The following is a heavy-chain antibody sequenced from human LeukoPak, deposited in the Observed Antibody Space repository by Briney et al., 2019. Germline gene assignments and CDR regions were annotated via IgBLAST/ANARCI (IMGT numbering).Heavy chain of an antibody. J-gene: IGHJ4*02. Sequence: PGGSLRLSCVAAGFTLSRYWMRWVRQAPGKGLEWGGVISDDGRSKDYADSGKGRFTISRDNSKDTLYLQMNGLRDEDTAVYYCAKRPSDYGDYVSYFDFWGQGTLVTVSS. D-gene: IGHD4-17*01. CDR1: GFTLSRYW. CDR2: ISDDGRSK. CDR3: AKRPSDYGDYVSYFDF. V-gene: IGHV3-30*18.